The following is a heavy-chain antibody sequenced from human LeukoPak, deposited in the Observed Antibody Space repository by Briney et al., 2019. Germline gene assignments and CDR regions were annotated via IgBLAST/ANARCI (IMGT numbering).Heavy chain of an antibody. CDR3: ARVVVGGYVDY. J-gene: IGHJ4*02. Sequence: SETLSLTCTVSGGSISSGDYYWSWIRQPPGKGLEWIGYIYYSGSTYYNPSLKSRVTISVDTSKNQFSLKLSSVTAADTAVYYCARVVVGGYVDYWGQGTLVTVSS. D-gene: IGHD3-22*01. CDR2: IYYSGST. V-gene: IGHV4-30-4*01. CDR1: GGSISSGDYY.